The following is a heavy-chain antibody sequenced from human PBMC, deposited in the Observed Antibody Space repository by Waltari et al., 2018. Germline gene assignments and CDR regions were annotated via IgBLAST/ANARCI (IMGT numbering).Heavy chain of an antibody. J-gene: IGHJ6*02. CDR3: ARDLSGGLTRYYYYYGMDV. D-gene: IGHD3-16*01. Sequence: QVQLVQSGAEVKKPGASVKVSCKASGYPFTSYAMHWVRQAPGQRLEWMGWINAGNGNTKYSPKFQGRVTITRDTSASTAYMELSSLRSEDTAVYYCARDLSGGLTRYYYYYGMDVWGQGTTVTVSS. CDR1: GYPFTSYA. CDR2: INAGNGNT. V-gene: IGHV1-3*01.